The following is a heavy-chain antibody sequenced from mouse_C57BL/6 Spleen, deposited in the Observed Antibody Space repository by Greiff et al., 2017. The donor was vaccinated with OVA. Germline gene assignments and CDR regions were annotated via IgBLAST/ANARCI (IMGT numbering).Heavy chain of an antibody. Sequence: EVKLEESGGDLVKPGGSLKLSCAASGFTFSSYGMSWVRQTPDKRLEWVATISSGGSYTYYPDSVKGRFTISRDNAKNTLYLQMSSLKSEDTAMYYCASLYQGYFDVWGTGTTVTVSS. J-gene: IGHJ1*03. CDR3: ASLYQGYFDV. V-gene: IGHV5-6*02. CDR2: ISSGGSYT. CDR1: GFTFSSYG. D-gene: IGHD2-1*01.